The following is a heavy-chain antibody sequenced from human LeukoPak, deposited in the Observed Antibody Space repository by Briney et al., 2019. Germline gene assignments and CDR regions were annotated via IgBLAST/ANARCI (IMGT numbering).Heavy chain of an antibody. J-gene: IGHJ4*02. Sequence: EGSLRLSCAASGFTFSDSAVHWVRQASGKGLEWVGRIRSKANSYATSYAASVTGRFTISRDDSKNTAYLQMNSLKTEDTAVYYCRCGGQGYWGQGTLVTVSS. CDR1: GFTFSDSA. V-gene: IGHV3-73*01. D-gene: IGHD2-21*01. CDR2: IRSKANSYAT. CDR3: RCGGQGY.